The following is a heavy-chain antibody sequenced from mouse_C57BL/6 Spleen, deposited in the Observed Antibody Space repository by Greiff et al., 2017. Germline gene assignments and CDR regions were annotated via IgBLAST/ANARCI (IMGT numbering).Heavy chain of an antibody. V-gene: IGHV1-61*01. D-gene: IGHD1-1*01. CDR3: ARMGYYGSSSWFAY. J-gene: IGHJ3*01. CDR2: IYPSDSET. CDR1: GYTFTSYW. Sequence: QVQLQQSGAELVRPGSSVKLSCKASGYTFTSYWMDWVKQRPGQGLEWIGNIYPSDSETHYNQKFKDKATLTVDKSSSTAYMQLSSLTSEDSAVYYCARMGYYGSSSWFAYWGQGTLVTVSA.